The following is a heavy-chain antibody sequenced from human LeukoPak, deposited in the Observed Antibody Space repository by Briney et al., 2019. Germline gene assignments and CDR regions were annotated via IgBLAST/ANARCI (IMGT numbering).Heavy chain of an antibody. CDR2: IGGSGDNT. J-gene: IGHJ4*02. V-gene: IGHV3-23*01. CDR3: AKDRLGYDSLGKFFDY. D-gene: IGHD3-22*01. Sequence: GGSLRLSCAASGFTFNSYAMSWVRQAPGTGLEWVSAIGGSGDNTYYADSVKSRFTISRDNSKNTLYLQMNSLRAEDTAVYYCAKDRLGYDSLGKFFDYWGQGTLVTVSS. CDR1: GFTFNSYA.